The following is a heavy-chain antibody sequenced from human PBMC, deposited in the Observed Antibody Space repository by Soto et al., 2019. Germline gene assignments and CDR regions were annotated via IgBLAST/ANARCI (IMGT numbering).Heavy chain of an antibody. CDR1: GGSISSSSYY. J-gene: IGHJ6*02. V-gene: IGHV4-39*07. CDR2: INHSGST. Sequence: SETLSLTCTVSGGSISSSSYYWGWIPQPPGKGLEGIGNINHSGSTNYNPSLKSRVTISVDTSKNQFSLKLSSVTAADTAVYYCARELIAAVDSDYYYYYGMDVWGQGTTVTVSS. D-gene: IGHD6-13*01. CDR3: ARELIAAVDSDYYYYYGMDV.